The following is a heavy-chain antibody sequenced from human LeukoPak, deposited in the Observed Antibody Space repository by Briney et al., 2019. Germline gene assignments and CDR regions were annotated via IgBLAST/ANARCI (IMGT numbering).Heavy chain of an antibody. J-gene: IGHJ5*02. Sequence: AETLSLTCAVYGGSFSGYYWSWIRQPPGKGLEWIGEINHSGSTNYNPSLKSRVTISVDTSKNQFSLKLSSVTAADTAVYYCARGAYDSSGYYPIWFDPWGQGTLVTVSS. CDR1: GGSFSGYY. CDR3: ARGAYDSSGYYPIWFDP. D-gene: IGHD3-22*01. CDR2: INHSGST. V-gene: IGHV4-34*01.